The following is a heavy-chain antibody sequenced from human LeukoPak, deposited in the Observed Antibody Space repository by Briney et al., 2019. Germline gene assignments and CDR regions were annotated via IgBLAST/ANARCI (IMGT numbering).Heavy chain of an antibody. CDR2: IYPGDSDT. D-gene: IGHD1-26*01. CDR3: ARSHSGSYYGHGDY. J-gene: IGHJ4*02. Sequence: GESLKISCKGSGYSFTSYWIGWVRQMPGKGLEWMGSIYPGDSDTRYSPSFQGQVTISVDKSISTAYLQWSSLKASDTALYYCARSHSGSYYGHGDYWGQGTLVTVSS. CDR1: GYSFTSYW. V-gene: IGHV5-51*01.